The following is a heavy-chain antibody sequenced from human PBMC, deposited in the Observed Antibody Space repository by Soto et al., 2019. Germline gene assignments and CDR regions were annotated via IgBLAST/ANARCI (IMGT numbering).Heavy chain of an antibody. CDR1: GSTFSDYY. Sequence: SLRLSCAASGSTFSDYYMSWIRQAPGKGLEWVSYISSSGSTIYYADSVKGRFTISRDNAKNSLYLQMNSLRAEDTAVYYCARPLGPRKYYYYGMDVWGQGTTVTVSS. CDR3: ARPLGPRKYYYYGMDV. CDR2: ISSSGSTI. V-gene: IGHV3-11*01. J-gene: IGHJ6*02.